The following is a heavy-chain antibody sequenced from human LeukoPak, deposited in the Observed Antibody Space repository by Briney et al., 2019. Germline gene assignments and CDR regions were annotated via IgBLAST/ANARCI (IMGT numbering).Heavy chain of an antibody. CDR2: IYYSGST. Sequence: PSETLSLTCTVSGGSISSSSYYWGWIRQPPGKGLEWIGSIYYSGSTYYNPSLKSRVTISVDTSKNQFSLKLSSVTAADTAVYYCARDYGSTSEGFPAWGQGTLVTVSS. CDR3: ARDYGSTSEGFPA. D-gene: IGHD6-13*01. V-gene: IGHV4-39*07. J-gene: IGHJ4*02. CDR1: GGSISSSSYY.